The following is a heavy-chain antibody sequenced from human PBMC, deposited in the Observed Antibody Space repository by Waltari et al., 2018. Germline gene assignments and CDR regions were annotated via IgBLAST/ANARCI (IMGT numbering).Heavy chain of an antibody. V-gene: IGHV3-7*01. J-gene: IGHJ6*02. CDR3: ARDGPSVVATKNNYYYGMDV. CDR2: IKQDGSEK. CDR1: GFTLSSYW. D-gene: IGHD5-12*01. Sequence: EVQLVESGGGLVQPGGSLRLSCAASGFTLSSYWMSWVRQAPGKGLEWVAKIKQDGSEKYYVDSVKGRFTISRDNAKNSLYLQMNSLRAEDTAVYYCARDGPSVVATKNNYYYGMDVWGQGTTVTVSS.